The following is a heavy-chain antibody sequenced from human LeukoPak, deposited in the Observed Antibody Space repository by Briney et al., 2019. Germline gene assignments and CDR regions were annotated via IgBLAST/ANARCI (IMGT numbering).Heavy chain of an antibody. D-gene: IGHD6-13*01. CDR3: TTNRVAAAGDD. J-gene: IGHJ1*01. Sequence: GGSLRLSCAASGFTFSSYWMTWVRQAPGKGLEWVANIRPDGSGTYYVDSVKGRFIVSRDDAKNSLYLQMNSLRTDDTAVYYCTTNRVAAAGDDWGQGTLVTVSS. CDR2: IRPDGSGT. CDR1: GFTFSSYW. V-gene: IGHV3-7*01.